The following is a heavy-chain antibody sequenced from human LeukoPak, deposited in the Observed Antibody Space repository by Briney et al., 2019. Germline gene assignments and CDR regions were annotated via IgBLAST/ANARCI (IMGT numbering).Heavy chain of an antibody. CDR1: GFTFSSYA. J-gene: IGHJ4*02. Sequence: PGGSLRLSCAASGFTFSSYAMSWVRQAPGKGLEWVAFIRFDGSNKNYADSVKGRFTISRDNAKNSLYLQMNSLRAEDTAVYYCASLPVLRYFDWSVVDYWGQGTLVTVSS. CDR2: IRFDGSNK. CDR3: ASLPVLRYFDWSVVDY. V-gene: IGHV3-30*02. D-gene: IGHD3-9*01.